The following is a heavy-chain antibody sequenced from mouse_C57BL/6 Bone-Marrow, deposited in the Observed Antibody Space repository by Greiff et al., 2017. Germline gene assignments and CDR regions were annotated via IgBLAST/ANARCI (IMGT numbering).Heavy chain of an antibody. Sequence: VKLMESGAELARPGASVKLSCKASGYTFTSYGISWVKQRTGQGLEWIGEIYPRSGNTYYNEKFKGKATLTADKSSSTAYMELRSLTSEDSAVXFCAVLSAYWGQGTLVTVSA. CDR3: AVLSAY. CDR2: IYPRSGNT. CDR1: GYTFTSYG. V-gene: IGHV1-81*01. J-gene: IGHJ3*01.